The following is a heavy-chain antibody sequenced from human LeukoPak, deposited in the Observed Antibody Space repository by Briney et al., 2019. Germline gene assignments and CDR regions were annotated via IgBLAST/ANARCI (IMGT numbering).Heavy chain of an antibody. V-gene: IGHV5-51*01. CDR1: GYSFTSYW. D-gene: IGHD1-26*01. CDR3: ARLVGATPSGYGMDV. Sequence: GESLKISCKGSGYSFTSYWIGWVRQMPGKGLEWMGIIYPGDSDTRYSPSFQGQVTISADKSISTAHLQWSSLKASDTAMYYCARLVGATPSGYGMDVWGQGTTVTVSS. J-gene: IGHJ6*02. CDR2: IYPGDSDT.